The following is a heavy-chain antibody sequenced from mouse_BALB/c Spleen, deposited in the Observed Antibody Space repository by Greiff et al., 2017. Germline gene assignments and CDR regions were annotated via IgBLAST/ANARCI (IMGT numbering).Heavy chain of an antibody. CDR1: GFTFSSYA. CDR2: ISSGGSYT. V-gene: IGHV5-9-3*01. J-gene: IGHJ4*01. CDR3: ARLDTTLDY. D-gene: IGHD2-3*01. Sequence: EVKLVESGGGLVKPGGSLKLSCAASGFTFSSYAMSWVRQTPEKRLEWVATISSGGSYTYYPDSVKGRFTISRDNAKNTLYLQMSSLRSEDTAMYYCARLDTTLDYWGQGTSVTVSS.